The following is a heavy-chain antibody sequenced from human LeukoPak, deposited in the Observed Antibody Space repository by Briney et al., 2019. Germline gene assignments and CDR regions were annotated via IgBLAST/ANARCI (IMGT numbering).Heavy chain of an antibody. CDR2: ISVRSNYI. V-gene: IGHV3-21*01. D-gene: IGHD3-22*01. J-gene: IGHJ4*02. CDR1: GYTFSSYS. CDR3: VRLRRDSDTSGFYYYYDF. Sequence: PGESLRLSCVASGYTFSSYSINWVRHAPGKGLEWVSSISVRSNYIYYADSVRGRFSISRDDDRDSLYLQMNSLRAEDTAVYFCVRLRRDSDTSGFYYYYDFWGQGTPVTVS.